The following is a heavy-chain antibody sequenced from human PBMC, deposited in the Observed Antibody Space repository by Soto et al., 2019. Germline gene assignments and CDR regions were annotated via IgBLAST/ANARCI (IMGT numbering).Heavy chain of an antibody. Sequence: GASVKVSCKASVYTFTSYGISWVRQAPGQGLEWMGGIIPIIGNANYAQKFQGRVTITADESTSTAYMELSSLRSEDTAVYYCARQDGYSSGWYLEYWGQGTLVTVSS. J-gene: IGHJ4*02. CDR2: IIPIIGNA. CDR3: ARQDGYSSGWYLEY. CDR1: VYTFTSYG. V-gene: IGHV1-69*13. D-gene: IGHD6-19*01.